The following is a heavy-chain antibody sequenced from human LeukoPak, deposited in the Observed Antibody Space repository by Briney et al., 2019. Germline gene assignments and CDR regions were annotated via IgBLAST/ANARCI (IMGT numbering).Heavy chain of an antibody. CDR3: AREYGSGSEFDP. V-gene: IGHV4-4*07. Sequence: PSETLSLTCTVSGGSISSYYWSRIRQPAGKGLEWIGRIYTSGSTNYNPSLKSRVTMSVDTSKNQFSLNLTSVTAADTAVYYCAREYGSGSEFDPWGQGTLVTVSS. D-gene: IGHD3-10*01. CDR2: IYTSGST. J-gene: IGHJ5*02. CDR1: GGSISSYY.